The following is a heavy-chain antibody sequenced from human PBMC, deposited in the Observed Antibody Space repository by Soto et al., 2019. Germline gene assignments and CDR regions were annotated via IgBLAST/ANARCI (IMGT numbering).Heavy chain of an antibody. CDR3: ARDNPPYGYYFDY. CDR2: IWYDGSNK. CDR1: GFTFSSYG. J-gene: IGHJ4*02. Sequence: PGGSLRLSCAASGFTFSSYGMHWVRQAPGKGLEWVAVIWYDGSNKYYADSVKGRFTISRDNSKNTLYLQMNSLRAEDTAVYYCARDNPPYGYYFDYWGQGTLVTVS. D-gene: IGHD4-17*01. V-gene: IGHV3-33*01.